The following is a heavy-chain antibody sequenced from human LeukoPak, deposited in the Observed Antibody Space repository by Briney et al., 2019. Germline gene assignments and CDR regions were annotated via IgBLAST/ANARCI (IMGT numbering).Heavy chain of an antibody. CDR3: ATLPRGHLFDS. V-gene: IGHV1-69*04. J-gene: IGHJ4*02. CDR1: GGTFSSYA. D-gene: IGHD3-10*01. CDR2: IIPILGIA. Sequence: GASVKVSCKASGGTFSSYAISWVRQAPGQGLEWMGRIIPILGIANYAQKFQGRVTITADKSTSTAYMELSSLRSDDTAVYFCATLPRGHLFDSWGQGTLVTVSS.